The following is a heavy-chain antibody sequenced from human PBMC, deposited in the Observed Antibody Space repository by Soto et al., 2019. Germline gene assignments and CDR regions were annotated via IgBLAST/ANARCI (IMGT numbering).Heavy chain of an antibody. CDR1: EHSLCDYY. CDR3: ATGQDCSGGSCFDFDY. J-gene: IGHJ4*02. D-gene: IGHD2-15*01. CDR2: VSYSGSYT. V-gene: IGHV3-11*06. Sequence: PGGSLRLSCAASEHSLCDYYMNWILQAPGKGLEWVAVVSYSGSYTNYADSVKGRFSVSRDNRKNSLYLQMNSLRVEDTALYYCATGQDCSGGSCFDFDYWGQGTRVTVSS.